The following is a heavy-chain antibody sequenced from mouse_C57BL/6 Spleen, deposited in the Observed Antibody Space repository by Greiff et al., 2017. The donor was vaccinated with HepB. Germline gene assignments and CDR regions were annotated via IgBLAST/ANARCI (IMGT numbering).Heavy chain of an antibody. CDR2: IYPGDGDT. CDR1: GYAFSSSW. Sequence: QVQLQQSGPELVKPGASVKISCKASGYAFSSSWMNWVKQRPGKGLEWIGRIYPGDGDTNYNGKFKGKATLTADKSSSTAYMQLSILTSEDSAVYFCAREGTALDYWGQGTTLTVSS. D-gene: IGHD3-3*01. V-gene: IGHV1-82*01. J-gene: IGHJ2*01. CDR3: AREGTALDY.